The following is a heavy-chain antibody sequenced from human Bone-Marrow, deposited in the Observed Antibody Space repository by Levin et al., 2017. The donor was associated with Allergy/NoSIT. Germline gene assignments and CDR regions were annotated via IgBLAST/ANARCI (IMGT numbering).Heavy chain of an antibody. V-gene: IGHV4-39*07. CDR1: GGSISSSSSY. CDR2: IYYGGTT. J-gene: IGHJ6*02. D-gene: IGHD2-15*01. Sequence: SETLSLTCSVSGGSISSSSSYWGWIRQTPGKGLEWIGSIYYGGTTYYNPALESRVTISVDTSKNEISLRLSSLTAADTAVYYCAGDPDGVSSSCSYFYGMDVWGQGTTVTVSS. CDR3: AGDPDGVSSSCSYFYGMDV.